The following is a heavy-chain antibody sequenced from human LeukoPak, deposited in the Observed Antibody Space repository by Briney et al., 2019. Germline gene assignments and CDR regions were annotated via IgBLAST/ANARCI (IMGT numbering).Heavy chain of an antibody. CDR1: GGTFSSYA. Sequence: SVKVSCKASGGTFSSYAISWVRQAPGQGLEWMGGIIPIFGTANYAQKFQGRVTITADESTSTAYMELSSLRSEDTAVYYCGVGATPDAFDIWGQGTMVIVSS. D-gene: IGHD1-26*01. J-gene: IGHJ3*02. CDR2: IIPIFGTA. V-gene: IGHV1-69*13. CDR3: GVGATPDAFDI.